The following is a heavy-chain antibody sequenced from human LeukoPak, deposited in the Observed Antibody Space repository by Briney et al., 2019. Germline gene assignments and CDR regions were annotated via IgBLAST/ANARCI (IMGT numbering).Heavy chain of an antibody. CDR2: INPNSGGT. CDR1: GYTFSDYY. V-gene: IGHV1-2*02. Sequence: ASVKVSCKTSGYTFSDYYIHWMRQAPGQGLEWMGWINPNSGGTNYIQNFQGRVTMTRDTSISTVYMEVSRLRSDDTAAYYCARGGYSSGWYEFGWFDPWGQGTLVTVSS. D-gene: IGHD6-19*01. CDR3: ARGGYSSGWYEFGWFDP. J-gene: IGHJ5*02.